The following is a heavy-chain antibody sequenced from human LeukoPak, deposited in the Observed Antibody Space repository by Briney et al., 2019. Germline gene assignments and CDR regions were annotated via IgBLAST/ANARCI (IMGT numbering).Heavy chain of an antibody. CDR1: GFTFSSYG. J-gene: IGHJ4*02. Sequence: GGSLRLSCAASGFTFSSYGMHWVRQAPGKGLEWVAVISYDGSNKYSADSVKGRFTISRDNSKNTLYLQMNSLRAEDTAVYYCAKDLGAWGQGTLVTVSS. CDR3: AKDLGA. D-gene: IGHD3-16*01. V-gene: IGHV3-30*18. CDR2: ISYDGSNK.